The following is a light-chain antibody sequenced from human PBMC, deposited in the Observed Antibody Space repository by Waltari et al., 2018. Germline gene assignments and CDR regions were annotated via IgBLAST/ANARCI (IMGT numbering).Light chain of an antibody. V-gene: IGKV3-20*01. J-gene: IGKJ1*01. CDR3: QQYDSSPRT. Sequence: EIVLTQSPGTLSLSPGERETLSCRASQSVSRSYLAWYQQKPGQAPRLLIYGASSRTTGIPDRFSGSRSGTDFTLTISRLEPEDFAVYYCQQYDSSPRTFGQGTKVEIK. CDR1: QSVSRSY. CDR2: GAS.